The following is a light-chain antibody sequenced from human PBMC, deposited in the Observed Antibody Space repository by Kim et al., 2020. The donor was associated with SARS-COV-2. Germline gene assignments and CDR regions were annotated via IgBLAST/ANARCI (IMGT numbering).Light chain of an antibody. Sequence: GQSVTISCTGTSSDVGGYNYVSWYQQHPGNAPKLMIYDVSKRPSGVPDRFSGSKSGNTASLTISGLQAEDEADYYCCSYAGSYTWVFGGGTQLTVL. J-gene: IGLJ3*02. CDR2: DVS. CDR3: CSYAGSYTWV. V-gene: IGLV2-11*01. CDR1: SSDVGGYNY.